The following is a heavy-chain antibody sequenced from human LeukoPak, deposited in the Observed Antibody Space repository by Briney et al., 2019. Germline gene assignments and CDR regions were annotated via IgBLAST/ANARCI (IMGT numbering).Heavy chain of an antibody. D-gene: IGHD3-22*01. CDR1: GFTFSSYW. CDR2: ISGSGGST. Sequence: GGSLRLSCAASGFTFSSYWMSWVRQAPGKGLEWVSAISGSGGSTYYADSVKGRFTISRDNSKNTLYLQMNSLRAEDTAVYYCAKQHHYYDSSGYLAYWGQGTLVTVSS. J-gene: IGHJ4*02. CDR3: AKQHHYYDSSGYLAY. V-gene: IGHV3-23*01.